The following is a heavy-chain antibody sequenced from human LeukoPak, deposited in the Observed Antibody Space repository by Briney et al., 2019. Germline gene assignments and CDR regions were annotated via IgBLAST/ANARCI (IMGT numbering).Heavy chain of an antibody. V-gene: IGHV3-11*01. CDR3: ARPNGDYQPGAFDY. CDR2: ISSSGSTI. Sequence: GGSLRLACAASGFTFSDYYMSWIRQAPGKGLEWVSYISSSGSTIYNAYSVKGRFTISRYNAKNSLYLQMNSLSAEDTAVYYCARPNGDYQPGAFDYWGQGTLVTVSS. D-gene: IGHD4-17*01. CDR1: GFTFSDYY. J-gene: IGHJ4*02.